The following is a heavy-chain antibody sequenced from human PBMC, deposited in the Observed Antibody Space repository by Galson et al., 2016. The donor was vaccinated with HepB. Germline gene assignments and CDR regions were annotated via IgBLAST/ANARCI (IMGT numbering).Heavy chain of an antibody. V-gene: IGHV1-2*02. Sequence: SVKVSCKASGYTFTDYYMHWVRQAPGQGLEWMGWINPNSGGTNYAQKFQGRVTMTRATSISTAYMELSRLRSDDTAVDYCARERGSPGAGTRGNWFDPWGQGTLCTVSS. CDR2: INPNSGGT. CDR3: ARERGSPGAGTRGNWFDP. D-gene: IGHD6-19*01. J-gene: IGHJ5*02. CDR1: GYTFTDYY.